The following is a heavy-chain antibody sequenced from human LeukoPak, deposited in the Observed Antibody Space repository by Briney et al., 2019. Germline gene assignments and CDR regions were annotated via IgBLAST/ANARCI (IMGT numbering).Heavy chain of an antibody. J-gene: IGHJ4*02. CDR1: GFTFSSYS. D-gene: IGHD5-18*01. Sequence: PGGSLRLSCAASGFTFSSYSMNWVRQAPGKGLEWVSSISSSSSYIYYADSVKDRFTISRDNAKNSLYLQMNSLRAEDTAVYYCARASLTAMAPDYWGQGTLVTVSS. CDR2: ISSSSSYI. V-gene: IGHV3-21*01. CDR3: ARASLTAMAPDY.